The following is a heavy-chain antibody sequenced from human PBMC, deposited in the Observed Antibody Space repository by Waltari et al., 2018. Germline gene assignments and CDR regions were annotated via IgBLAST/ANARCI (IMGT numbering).Heavy chain of an antibody. V-gene: IGHV1-69*08. J-gene: IGHJ4*02. D-gene: IGHD3-3*01. CDR1: GGTFSSYA. Sequence: QVQLVRSGAEVKKSGSSVTVSCKASGGTFSSYAISWVRQAPGQGLEWMGRIIPIFCTANYAQKFQGRVTITADKSTSTAYMELSSLRSEDTAVYYCASGQIFGVVTTYYFDYWGQGTLVTVSS. CDR2: IIPIFCTA. CDR3: ASGQIFGVVTTYYFDY.